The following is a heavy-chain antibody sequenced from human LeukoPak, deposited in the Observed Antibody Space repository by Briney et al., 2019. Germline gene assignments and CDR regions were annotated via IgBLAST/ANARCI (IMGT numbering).Heavy chain of an antibody. CDR1: TSR. D-gene: IGHD3-22*01. Sequence: GASVKVSCKATSRISWVRQAPGQGLAWMGWIGTYGGDTYYAQKFQGRITVTTDTSTSTVYMELRNLRSDDTAVYYCARDLWNFYDESGYNRDFDSWGQGTLVTVSS. CDR3: ARDLWNFYDESGYNRDFDS. V-gene: IGHV1-18*01. J-gene: IGHJ5*01. CDR2: IGTYGGDT.